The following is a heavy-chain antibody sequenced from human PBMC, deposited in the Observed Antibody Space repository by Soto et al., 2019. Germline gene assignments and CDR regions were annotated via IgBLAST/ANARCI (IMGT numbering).Heavy chain of an antibody. CDR3: ASGLYYDFWNPNYYLDY. D-gene: IGHD3-3*01. CDR2: ISGSGGST. V-gene: IGHV3-23*01. J-gene: IGHJ4*02. CDR1: GFTFSSYA. Sequence: EVQLLESGGGLVQPGGSLRLSCAASGFTFSSYAMSWVRQAPGKGLEWVSAISGSGGSTYYADSVKGRFTISRDNSKNALYLQMTSLRAEDTAVYYCASGLYYDFWNPNYYLDYLGQGTLVTVSS.